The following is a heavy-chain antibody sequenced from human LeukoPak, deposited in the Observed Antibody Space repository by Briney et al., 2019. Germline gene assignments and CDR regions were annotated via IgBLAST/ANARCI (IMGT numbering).Heavy chain of an antibody. CDR2: ISYTGST. CDR3: ARGRSVVTTRFSFDY. CDR1: GGSISSYY. V-gene: IGHV4-59*12. Sequence: PSETLSLICSVSGGSISSYYWNWIRQPPGKGLEWIGYISYTGSTNYNPSLKSRATISVDTSKNQFSLKLSSVTAADTAVYYCARGRSVVTTRFSFDYWGQGTLVTVSS. J-gene: IGHJ4*02. D-gene: IGHD3-22*01.